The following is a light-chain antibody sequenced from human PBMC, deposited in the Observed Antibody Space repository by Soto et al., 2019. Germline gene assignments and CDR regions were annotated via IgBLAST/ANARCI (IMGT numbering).Light chain of an antibody. CDR3: QQYGSSPIT. CDR1: QSVSSSY. CDR2: GAS. J-gene: IGKJ1*01. Sequence: DIVLTQSPGTLSLSPGDRATHYCIVSQSVSSSYLAWYQQKPGQATRLLVYGASSRATAIPDRFSGSGSGTDFTLTISRLEPEDFAVYYCQQYGSSPITFGQGTKV. V-gene: IGKV3-20*01.